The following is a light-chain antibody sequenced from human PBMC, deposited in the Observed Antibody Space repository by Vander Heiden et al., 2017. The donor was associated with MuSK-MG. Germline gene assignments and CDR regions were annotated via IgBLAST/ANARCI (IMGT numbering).Light chain of an antibody. CDR1: QSVSRF. Sequence: EIVLTQSPATLSLSPGERATLSCRASQSVSRFLAWYQQKPGQAPRLLIYDASNRATCIPARFSGSGSGTDFTLTISSLEPEDFVVYFCQQRSNWPATFGGGTKVEIK. J-gene: IGKJ4*01. CDR3: QQRSNWPAT. CDR2: DAS. V-gene: IGKV3-11*01.